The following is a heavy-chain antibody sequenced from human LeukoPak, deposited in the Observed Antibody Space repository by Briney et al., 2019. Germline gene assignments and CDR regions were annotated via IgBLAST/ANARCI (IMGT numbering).Heavy chain of an antibody. CDR2: IKSKTDGGTT. J-gene: IGHJ5*02. D-gene: IGHD2-2*01. CDR1: GFTFSNAW. CDR3: TTGTIVVVPAARGGDTWFDP. Sequence: GGSLRLSCAASGFTFSNAWMSWVRQAPGKGLEWVGRIKSKTDGGTTDYAAPVKGRFTISRDDSKNTLYLQMNSLKTEDTAVYYCTTGTIVVVPAARGGDTWFDPWGQGTLVTVPS. V-gene: IGHV3-15*01.